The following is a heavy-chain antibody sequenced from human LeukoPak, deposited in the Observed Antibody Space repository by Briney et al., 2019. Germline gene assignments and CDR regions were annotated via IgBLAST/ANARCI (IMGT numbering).Heavy chain of an antibody. CDR2: IKQDGSEK. J-gene: IGHJ5*02. V-gene: IGHV3-7*01. CDR1: GFSFRTHA. D-gene: IGHD3-22*01. Sequence: GRSLRLSCAASGFSFRTHAMHWVRQAPGKGLEWVANIKQDGSEKYYVDSVKGRFTISRDNAKNSLYLQMNSLRAEDTAVYYCARDRGSGYYYNWFDPWGQGTLVTVSS. CDR3: ARDRGSGYYYNWFDP.